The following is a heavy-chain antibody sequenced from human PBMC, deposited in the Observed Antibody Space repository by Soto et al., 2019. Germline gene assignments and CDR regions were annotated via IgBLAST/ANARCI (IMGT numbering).Heavy chain of an antibody. Sequence: SETVSLTRPVSCGSISSYYWSLIRQPPGKGLEWVGYIYYSGSTNYNPSLKLRFTISVDTSKNQFSMKLSSVTAADTAVYYCARGVAMVRGHYGTEVWGKFTTVTGSS. CDR1: CGSISSYY. CDR3: ARGVAMVRGHYGTEV. D-gene: IGHD3-10*01. V-gene: IGHV4-59*01. CDR2: IYYSGST. J-gene: IGHJ6*04.